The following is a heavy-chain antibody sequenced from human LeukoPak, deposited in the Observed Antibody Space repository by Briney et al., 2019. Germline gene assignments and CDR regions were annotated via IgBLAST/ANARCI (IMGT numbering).Heavy chain of an antibody. D-gene: IGHD3-10*01. J-gene: IGHJ4*02. Sequence: PGGSLRLSCVASGFTLSDYYMSWIRQAPGKGLEWISFISSSGSTKYYADSVKGRFTISRDTTQNSLFLQMNSLRAEGTALYYCARERTPKHYYGSGTYDRYFDHWGQGTLVTVSS. CDR3: ARERTPKHYYGSGTYDRYFDH. V-gene: IGHV3-11*04. CDR1: GFTLSDYY. CDR2: ISSSGSTK.